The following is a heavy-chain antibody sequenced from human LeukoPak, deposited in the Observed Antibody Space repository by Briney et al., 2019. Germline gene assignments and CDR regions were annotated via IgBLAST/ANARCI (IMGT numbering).Heavy chain of an antibody. CDR1: GFTFSTYW. V-gene: IGHV3-74*01. J-gene: IGHJ6*04. CDR3: AELGITMIGGV. CDR2: ISSDGANA. D-gene: IGHD3-10*02. Sequence: QPGGSLRLSCAASGFTFSTYWMHWVRQVPGKGLVWVSRISSDGANANYADSVKGRFTISRDNAKNTLYLQMNSLRAEDTAVYYCAELGITMIGGVWGKGTTVTISS.